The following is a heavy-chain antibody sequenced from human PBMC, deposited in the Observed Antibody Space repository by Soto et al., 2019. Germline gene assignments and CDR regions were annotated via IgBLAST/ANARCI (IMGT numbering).Heavy chain of an antibody. CDR1: GFTVSSNY. V-gene: IGHV3-53*01. CDR3: HQGGTYCGGDCPFGYYYGMDV. CDR2: IYSGGST. Sequence: GGSLRLSCAASGFTVSSNYMSWVRQAPGKGLEWVSVIYSGGSTYYADSVKGRFTISRDNSKNTLYLQMNSLRAEDTAVYYCHQGGTYCGGDCPFGYYYGMDVWGQGTTVTVSS. J-gene: IGHJ6*02. D-gene: IGHD2-21*02.